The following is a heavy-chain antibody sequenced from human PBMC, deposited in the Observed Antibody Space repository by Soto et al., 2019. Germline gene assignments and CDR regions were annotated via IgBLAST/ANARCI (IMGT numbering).Heavy chain of an antibody. CDR3: ARDPTLAECGGDCYSTGMHG. CDR1: GGPFSSYA. CDR2: IIPIFGTA. D-gene: IGHD2-21*02. Sequence: GSSVKVSCKASGGPFSSYAISWVRQAPGQGLEWMGGIIPIFGTANYAQKFQGRVTITADESTSTAYMELSSLRSEDTAVYYCARDPTLAECGGDCYSTGMHGWGKAPKVTVPS. V-gene: IGHV1-69*13. J-gene: IGHJ6*04.